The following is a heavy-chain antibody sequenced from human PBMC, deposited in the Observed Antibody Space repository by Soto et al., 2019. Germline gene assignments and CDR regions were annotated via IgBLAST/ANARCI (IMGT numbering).Heavy chain of an antibody. V-gene: IGHV1-3*01. Sequence: ASVKVSCKASGYTFTSYGISWVRQAPGQRLEWMGWINAGNGNTKYSQKFQGRVTITRDTSASTAYMELSSLRSEDTAVYYCARDPSYYGMDVWAQGTTVTVS. CDR1: GYTFTSYG. J-gene: IGHJ6*02. CDR3: ARDPSYYGMDV. CDR2: INAGNGNT.